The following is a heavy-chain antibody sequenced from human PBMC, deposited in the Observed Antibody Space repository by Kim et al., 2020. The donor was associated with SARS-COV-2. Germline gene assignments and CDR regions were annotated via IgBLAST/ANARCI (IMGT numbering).Heavy chain of an antibody. CDR1: GYTFTGYY. Sequence: ASVKVSCKASGYTFTGYYMHWVRQAPGQGLEWMGRINPNSGGTNYAQKFQGRVTMTRDTSISTAYMELSRLRSDDTAVYYCARASMYYDFWSPEYYFDYWGQGTLVTVSS. J-gene: IGHJ4*02. CDR2: INPNSGGT. CDR3: ARASMYYDFWSPEYYFDY. D-gene: IGHD3-3*01. V-gene: IGHV1-2*06.